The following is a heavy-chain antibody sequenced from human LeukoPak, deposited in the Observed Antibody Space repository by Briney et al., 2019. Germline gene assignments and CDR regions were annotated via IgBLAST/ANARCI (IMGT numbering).Heavy chain of an antibody. CDR2: MSGSGGST. Sequence: PGGSLRLSCAASGFTFSNSAMSWVRQAPGKGLEWVSTMSGSGGSTSYADSVKGRFTISRDNSKNTLYLQMNSLRAEDTAVFYCARSSDTPGYSSGWYTVDHWGQGTLVTVSS. CDR3: ARSSDTPGYSSGWYTVDH. D-gene: IGHD6-19*01. V-gene: IGHV3-23*01. CDR1: GFTFSNSA. J-gene: IGHJ4*02.